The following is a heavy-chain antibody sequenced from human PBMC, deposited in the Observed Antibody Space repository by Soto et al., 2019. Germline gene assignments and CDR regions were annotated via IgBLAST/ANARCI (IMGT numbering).Heavy chain of an antibody. V-gene: IGHV1-18*01. CDR1: GYTFTRFG. D-gene: IGHD2-8*01. J-gene: IGHJ6*02. CDR2: ISGYNGDT. Sequence: ASVKVSCKASGYTFTRFGISWVRQAPGQGLEWMGWISGYNGDTNYAQKFQDRVSMTIDTSTGTAYMELRSLTSDDTAIYYCAKNGQPPYYYYGLDVWG. CDR3: AKNGQPPYYYYGLDV.